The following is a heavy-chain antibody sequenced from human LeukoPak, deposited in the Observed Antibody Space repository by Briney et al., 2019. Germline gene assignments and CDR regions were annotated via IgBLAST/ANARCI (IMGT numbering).Heavy chain of an antibody. D-gene: IGHD3-10*01. V-gene: IGHV3-30*02. Sequence: GGSLRLSCAASGFTFNSYGMHWVRQAPGKGLEWVAFIRYDGSNKYYADSVKGRFTIYRDNSKNTLYLQMNSLRSEDTAVYYCAKDGYGSGSYSAYWGQGSLVTVTS. J-gene: IGHJ4*02. CDR2: IRYDGSNK. CDR1: GFTFNSYG. CDR3: AKDGYGSGSYSAY.